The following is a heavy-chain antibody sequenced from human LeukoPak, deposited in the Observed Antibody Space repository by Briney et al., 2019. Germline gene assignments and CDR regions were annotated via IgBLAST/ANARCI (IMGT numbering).Heavy chain of an antibody. D-gene: IGHD5-12*01. CDR3: AREEKYSGYDYFETRGFDY. CDR1: GGSFSGYY. CDR2: INHSGST. J-gene: IGHJ4*02. V-gene: IGHV4-34*01. Sequence: PSETLSLTCAVYGGSFSGYYWSWIRQPPGKGLEWIGEINHSGSTNYNPSLKSRVTISVDTSKNQFSLKLSSVTAADTAVYYCAREEKYSGYDYFETRGFDYWGQGTLVTVSS.